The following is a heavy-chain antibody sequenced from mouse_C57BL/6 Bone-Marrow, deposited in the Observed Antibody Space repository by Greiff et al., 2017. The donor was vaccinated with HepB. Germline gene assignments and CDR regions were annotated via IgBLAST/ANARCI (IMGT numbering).Heavy chain of an antibody. CDR3: ARDPLGGDWYFDV. CDR2: SRNKANDYTT. Sequence: EVHLVESGGGLVQSGRSLRLSCATSGFTFSDFYMEWVRQAPGKGLEWIAASRNKANDYTTEYSASVKGRFIVSRDTSQSILYLQMNALRAEDTAIYYCARDPLGGDWYFDVWGTGTTVTVSS. CDR1: GFTFSDFY. D-gene: IGHD4-1*01. V-gene: IGHV7-1*01. J-gene: IGHJ1*03.